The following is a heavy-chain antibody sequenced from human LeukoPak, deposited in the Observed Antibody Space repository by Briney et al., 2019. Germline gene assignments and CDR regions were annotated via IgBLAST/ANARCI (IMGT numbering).Heavy chain of an antibody. D-gene: IGHD6-6*01. Sequence: GASVKVSFKASGYTFTSYGISWVRQAPGQGLEWMGWISAYNGNTNYAQTLQGRVTMTTDTSTSTAYMELRSLRSDDTAVYYCARERRYSSSLYYFDYWGQGTLVTVSS. CDR2: ISAYNGNT. V-gene: IGHV1-18*01. J-gene: IGHJ4*01. CDR3: ARERRYSSSLYYFDY. CDR1: GYTFTSYG.